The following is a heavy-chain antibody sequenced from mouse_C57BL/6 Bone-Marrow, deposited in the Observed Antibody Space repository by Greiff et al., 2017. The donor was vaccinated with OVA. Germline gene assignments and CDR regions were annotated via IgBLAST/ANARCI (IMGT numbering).Heavy chain of an antibody. CDR3: ARRGVDYGSSYVYFDV. D-gene: IGHD1-1*01. CDR2: IFPGSGST. V-gene: IGHV1-75*01. J-gene: IGHJ1*03. CDR1: GYTFTDYY. Sequence: QVQLQQPGAELVKPGASVKISCKASGYTFTDYYINWVQQRPGQGLEWIGWIFPGSGSTYYNEMIKGKATLTVDKSHSTAYMLLSSLTSEDSAVYFCARRGVDYGSSYVYFDVWGTGTTVTVSA.